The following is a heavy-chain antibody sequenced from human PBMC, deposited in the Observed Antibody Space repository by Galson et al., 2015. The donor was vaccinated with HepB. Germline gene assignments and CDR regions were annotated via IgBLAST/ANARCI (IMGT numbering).Heavy chain of an antibody. Sequence: SVKVSCKASGYTFTSYAMHWVRQAPGQRLEWMGWINAGNGNTKYSQKFQGRVTITRDTSASTAYMELSSLRSEDTAVYYCARAHGSGYYYWFDPWGQGTLVTVSS. V-gene: IGHV1-3*01. D-gene: IGHD3-22*01. CDR1: GYTFTSYA. J-gene: IGHJ5*02. CDR2: INAGNGNT. CDR3: ARAHGSGYYYWFDP.